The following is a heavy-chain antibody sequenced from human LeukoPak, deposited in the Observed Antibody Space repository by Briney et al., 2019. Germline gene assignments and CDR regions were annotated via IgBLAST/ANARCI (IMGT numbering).Heavy chain of an antibody. CDR3: ARTSIAARRANAFDI. Sequence: SETLSLTCAVSGGSISSGGYSWSWIRQPPGKGLEWIGYIYHSGSTYYNPSLKSRVTISVDRSKNQFSLKLSSVTAADTAVYYCARTSIAARRANAFDIWGQGAMVTVSS. CDR1: GGSISSGGYS. CDR2: IYHSGST. D-gene: IGHD6-6*01. V-gene: IGHV4-30-2*01. J-gene: IGHJ3*02.